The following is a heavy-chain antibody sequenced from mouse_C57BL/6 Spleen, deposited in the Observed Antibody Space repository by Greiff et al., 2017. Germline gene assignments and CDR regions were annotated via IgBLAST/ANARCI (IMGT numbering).Heavy chain of an antibody. Sequence: VQLQQPGAELVRPGTSVKLSCKASGYTFTSYWMHWVKQRPGQGLEWIGVIDPSDSYTNYNQKFKGKATLTVDTSSSTAYMQLSSLTSEDSAVYYCASLYYGKGDYYAMDYWGQGTSVTVSS. CDR3: ASLYYGKGDYYAMDY. CDR1: GYTFTSYW. D-gene: IGHD2-1*01. V-gene: IGHV1-59*01. CDR2: IDPSDSYT. J-gene: IGHJ4*01.